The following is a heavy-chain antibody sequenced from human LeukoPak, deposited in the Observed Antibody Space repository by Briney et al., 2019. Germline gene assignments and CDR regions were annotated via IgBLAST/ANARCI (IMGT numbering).Heavy chain of an antibody. V-gene: IGHV3-33*06. CDR2: IWYDGSNK. CDR1: GFTFSSYG. D-gene: IGHD6-13*01. J-gene: IGHJ4*02. CDR3: AKRGHYSINWYHYFDY. Sequence: PGRSLRLSWPASGFTFSSYGMHWVRQAPGKGLEWVAVIWYDGSNKYYADSVKGRFTISRDNSKNTLFLQMNSLRPDDTAVYYCAKRGHYSINWYHYFDYWGQGTLVTVSS.